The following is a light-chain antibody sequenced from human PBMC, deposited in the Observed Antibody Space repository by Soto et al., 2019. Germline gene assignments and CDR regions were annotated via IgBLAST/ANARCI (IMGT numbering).Light chain of an antibody. CDR3: QQLNGYPLA. V-gene: IGKV1-9*01. CDR1: QGISSY. Sequence: IQLTQSPSSLSASVGDRVTINCRASQGISSYLAWYQQKPGKAPKLLIYAASTLQSGVPSRFSGSGSGTDFTLTISSLQPEDFATYYCQQLNGYPLAFGGGTKVDIK. CDR2: AAS. J-gene: IGKJ4*01.